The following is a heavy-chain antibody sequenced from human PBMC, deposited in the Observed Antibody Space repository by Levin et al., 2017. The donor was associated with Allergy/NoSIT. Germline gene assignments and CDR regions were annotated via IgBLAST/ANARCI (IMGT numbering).Heavy chain of an antibody. Sequence: MSGGSLRLSCVASGITFSNAWLSWSRQAPGKGLEWVGRIKSKTDGGTVEYAAPVKGRFTISRDDSKNTLYLQMNSLQTEDTAVYFCTTYSSSWYYFDYWGQGTLVTVSS. CDR2: IKSKTDGGTV. D-gene: IGHD6-13*01. V-gene: IGHV3-15*01. CDR3: TTYSSSWYYFDY. J-gene: IGHJ4*02. CDR1: GITFSNAW.